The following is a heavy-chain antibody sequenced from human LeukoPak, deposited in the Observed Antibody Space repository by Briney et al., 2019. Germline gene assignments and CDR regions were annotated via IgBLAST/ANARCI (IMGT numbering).Heavy chain of an antibody. CDR3: ALGAATFYDSSGYYFDY. Sequence: GGSLRLSCAASGFTSSSYEMNWVRQAPGKGLEWVAFIRYDGSNKYYADSVKGRFTISRDNSKNTLYLQMNSLRAEDTAVYYCALGAATFYDSSGYYFDYWGQGTLVTVSS. CDR1: GFTSSSYE. CDR2: IRYDGSNK. J-gene: IGHJ4*02. V-gene: IGHV3-30*02. D-gene: IGHD3-22*01.